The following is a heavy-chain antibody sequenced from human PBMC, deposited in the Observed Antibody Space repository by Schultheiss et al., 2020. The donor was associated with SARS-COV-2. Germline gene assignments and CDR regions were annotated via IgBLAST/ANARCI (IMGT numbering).Heavy chain of an antibody. Sequence: GESLKISCVGSGFTFSDYYMSWIRQAPGKGLEWISYISSGGLTMYYADSVKGRFTIARDNAKNSLYLQMNSLRAEDTAVYYCTTVRDDFWSGYPNDYWGRGTPVTVSS. J-gene: IGHJ4*03. CDR3: TTVRDDFWSGYPNDY. CDR2: ISSGGLTM. CDR1: GFTFSDYY. D-gene: IGHD3-3*01. V-gene: IGHV3-11*01.